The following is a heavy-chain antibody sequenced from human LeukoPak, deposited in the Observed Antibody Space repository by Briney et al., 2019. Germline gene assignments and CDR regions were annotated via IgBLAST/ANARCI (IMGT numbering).Heavy chain of an antibody. CDR3: ATTFYYDSSGYVSAFDI. D-gene: IGHD3-22*01. CDR1: GGSISSSSYY. CDR2: IYYSGST. J-gene: IGHJ3*02. V-gene: IGHV4-39*07. Sequence: PSETLSLTCTVSGGSISSSSYYWGRIRQPPGKGLEWIGSIYYSGSTYYNPSLKSRVTISVDTSKNQFSLKLSSVTAADTAVYYCATTFYYDSSGYVSAFDIWGQGTMVTVSS.